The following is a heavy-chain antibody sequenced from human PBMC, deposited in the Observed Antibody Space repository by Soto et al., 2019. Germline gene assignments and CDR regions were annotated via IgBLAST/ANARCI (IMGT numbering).Heavy chain of an antibody. D-gene: IGHD4-17*01. CDR3: ARARGGDSGDHASLLAR. CDR2: IHDSGNT. V-gene: IGHV4-30-4*01. CDR1: GGSVSIGDYL. Sequence: SETLSLTCTVFGGSVSIGDYLWSWIRQRPGKGLEWIGYIHDSGNTYYNPSLKSRVTISLDTSKNQFSLKVTSMTAADTAVYFCARARGGDSGDHASLLARWGQGNLVTVSS. J-gene: IGHJ5*02.